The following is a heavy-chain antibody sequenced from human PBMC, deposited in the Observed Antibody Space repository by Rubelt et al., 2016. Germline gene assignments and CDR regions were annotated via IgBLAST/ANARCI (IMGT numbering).Heavy chain of an antibody. CDR2: INHSGST. V-gene: IGHV4-34*01. Sequence: QVQLQQWGAGLLKPSETLSLTCAVSGGSFSRYYWSWIRQPPGKGLEWIGEINHSGSTTYNPSLKSRVTMSVDTSKDQFSLTLSSGTAADTAVYYCASQRGYSRGRHWGQGTLVTVSS. J-gene: IGHJ4*02. D-gene: IGHD6-19*01. CDR3: ASQRGYSRGRH. CDR1: GGSFSRYY.